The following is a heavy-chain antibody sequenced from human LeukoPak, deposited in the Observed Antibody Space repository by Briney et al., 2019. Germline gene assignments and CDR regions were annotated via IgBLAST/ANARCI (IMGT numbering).Heavy chain of an antibody. Sequence: GGSLRLSCAASGFTFSDHYVDWVRQAPGEGLEWVGRTRNKAHSFTTEYAASVKGGFTISRDDSKNSLYLQMNSLKTEDTAVYYCARIAVTGGGYFDYWGQGTLVTVSS. CDR1: GFTFSDHY. CDR2: TRNKAHSFTT. V-gene: IGHV3-72*01. D-gene: IGHD6-19*01. CDR3: ARIAVTGGGYFDY. J-gene: IGHJ4*02.